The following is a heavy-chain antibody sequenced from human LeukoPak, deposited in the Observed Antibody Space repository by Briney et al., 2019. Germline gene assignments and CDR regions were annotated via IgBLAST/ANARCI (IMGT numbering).Heavy chain of an antibody. D-gene: IGHD2-2*01. J-gene: IGHJ4*02. CDR3: ARASSTSCYY. V-gene: IGHV3-74*01. CDR1: GFTFDDYA. Sequence: PGRSLRLSCAASGFTFDDYAMHWVRQAPGKGLVWVSRINSDGSSINYADSVMGRFTISRDNAKNTLYLQMNSLRVEDTAVCYCARASSTSCYYWGQGTLVTVSS. CDR2: INSDGSSI.